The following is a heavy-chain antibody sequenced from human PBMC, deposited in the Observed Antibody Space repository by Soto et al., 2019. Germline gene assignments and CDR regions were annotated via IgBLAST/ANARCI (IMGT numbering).Heavy chain of an antibody. D-gene: IGHD2-15*01. J-gene: IGHJ5*02. CDR1: GFTFDDYA. CDR3: ARVVVVAADNWFDP. Sequence: ESGGGLVQPGRSLRLSCAASGFTFDDYAMHWVRQAPGKGLEWVSGISWNSGSIGYADSVKGRFTISRDNAKNSLYLQMNSLRAEDTALYYCARVVVVAADNWFDPWGQGTLVTVSS. V-gene: IGHV3-9*01. CDR2: ISWNSGSI.